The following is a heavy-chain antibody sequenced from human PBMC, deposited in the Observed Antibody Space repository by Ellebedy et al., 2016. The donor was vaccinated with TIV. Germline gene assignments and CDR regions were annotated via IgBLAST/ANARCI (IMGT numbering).Heavy chain of an antibody. CDR3: ARSLRYCGGDCSYQFDY. D-gene: IGHD2-21*02. J-gene: IGHJ4*02. CDR2: IFSKDEK. V-gene: IGHV2-26*01. Sequence: SWVRQPPGKALEWLANIFSKDEKSYSTSLKNRLTISKDTAKSQVVLTMTNLDPVDTATYYCARSLRYCGGDCSYQFDYWGQGTLVPVSS.